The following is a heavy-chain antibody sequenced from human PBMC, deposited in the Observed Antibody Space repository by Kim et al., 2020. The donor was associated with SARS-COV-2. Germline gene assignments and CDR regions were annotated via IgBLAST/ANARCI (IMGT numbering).Heavy chain of an antibody. D-gene: IGHD6-19*01. J-gene: IGHJ4*02. CDR3: ARDWGSGWGE. Sequence: SNKHYADSVQGRFTISRDNSKNTLYLKMNSLRAEDTAVYYCARDWGSGWGEWGQGTLVTVSS. V-gene: IGHV3-30-3*01. CDR2: SNK.